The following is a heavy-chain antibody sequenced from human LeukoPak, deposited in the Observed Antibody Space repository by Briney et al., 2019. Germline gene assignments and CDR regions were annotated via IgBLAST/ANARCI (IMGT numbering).Heavy chain of an antibody. Sequence: PSETLSLTCAVYGGSFSGYYWSWIRQPAGKGLEWIGRIYTSGSTNYNPSLKSRVTMSVDTSKNQFSLKLSSVTAADTAVYYCARDPRCSSTSCYGSYFDYWGQGTLVTVSS. D-gene: IGHD2-2*01. CDR2: IYTSGST. CDR1: GGSFSGYY. CDR3: ARDPRCSSTSCYGSYFDY. J-gene: IGHJ4*02. V-gene: IGHV4-4*07.